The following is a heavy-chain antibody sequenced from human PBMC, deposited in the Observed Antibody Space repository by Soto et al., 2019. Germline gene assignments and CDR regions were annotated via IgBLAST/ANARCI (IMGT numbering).Heavy chain of an antibody. J-gene: IGHJ6*02. V-gene: IGHV1-24*01. D-gene: IGHD1-26*01. CDR2: FDPEDGET. Sequence: QVQLVQSGAEVKKPGASVKVSCKVSGYTLTELSMHWVRQAPGKGLEWMGGFDPEDGETIYAQKFQGRVTMTEDTSTDTAYMEPSSLRSEDTAVYYCATDLRAGGSYYYSMDVWGQGTTVTVSS. CDR3: ATDLRAGGSYYYSMDV. CDR1: GYTLTELS.